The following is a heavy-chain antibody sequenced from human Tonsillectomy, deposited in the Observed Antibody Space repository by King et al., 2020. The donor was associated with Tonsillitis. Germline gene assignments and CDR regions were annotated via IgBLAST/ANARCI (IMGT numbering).Heavy chain of an antibody. CDR1: GYTFTGYH. CDR2: INPNRGGT. CDR3: AREDENWFDP. V-gene: IGHV1-2*02. J-gene: IGHJ5*02. Sequence: QLVQSGAEVKKPGASVKVSCKVSGYTFTGYHIHWGRQAPGQGLEWMGWINPNRGGTNYAQKFQGRVTMTRDTSISTTYMELSRLRSDDTAMYYCAREDENWFDPWGQGTLVTVSS.